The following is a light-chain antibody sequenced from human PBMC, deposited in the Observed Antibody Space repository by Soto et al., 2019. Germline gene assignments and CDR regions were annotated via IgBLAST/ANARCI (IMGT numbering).Light chain of an antibody. CDR3: QQYNSYST. V-gene: IGKV1-5*01. J-gene: IGKJ1*01. CDR1: QTISSW. Sequence: DIQMTQSPSTLSGSVGDRVTITCRASQTISSWLAWYQQKLGKAPKLLIYDVSSLESGVPSRFSGSGSGTEFTLTISSLRPDDFATYYCQQYNSYSTFGQGTKVDIK. CDR2: DVS.